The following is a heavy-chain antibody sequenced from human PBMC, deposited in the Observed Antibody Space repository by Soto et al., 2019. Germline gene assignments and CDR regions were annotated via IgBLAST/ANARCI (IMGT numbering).Heavy chain of an antibody. V-gene: IGHV3-30-3*01. CDR3: ARNYYDSSGYYLEYNWFDP. CDR2: ISYDGSNK. CDR1: GFTFSSCA. D-gene: IGHD3-22*01. Sequence: GGSLRLSCAASGFTFSSCAMHWVRQAPGKGLEWVAVISYDGSNKYYADSVKGRFTISRDNSKNTLYLQMNSLRAEDTAVYYCARNYYDSSGYYLEYNWFDPWGQGTLVTVSS. J-gene: IGHJ5*02.